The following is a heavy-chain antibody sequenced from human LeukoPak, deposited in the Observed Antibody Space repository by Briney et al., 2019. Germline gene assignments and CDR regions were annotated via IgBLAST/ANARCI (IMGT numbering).Heavy chain of an antibody. Sequence: SQTLSLTCTVSGGSISSGGYYWSWIRQHPGKGLEWIGYIYYSGSTYYNPSLKSRVTISVDTSKNQFSLKLSSVTAADTAVYYCAREVDIVATRYFDYWGQGTPVTVSS. D-gene: IGHD5-12*01. CDR3: AREVDIVATRYFDY. CDR1: GGSISSGGYY. CDR2: IYYSGST. V-gene: IGHV4-31*03. J-gene: IGHJ4*02.